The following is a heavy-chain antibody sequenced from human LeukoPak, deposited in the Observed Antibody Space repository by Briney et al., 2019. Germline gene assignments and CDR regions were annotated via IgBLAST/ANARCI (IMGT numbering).Heavy chain of an antibody. CDR3: ARAALASESGSYHYYYYYMDV. Sequence: GGSLRLSCAASGFTFSSYEMNWVRQAPGKGLEWVPYISSSGSTIYYADSVKGRFTISRDNAKSSLYLQMNSLRAEDTAVYYCARAALASESGSYHYYYYYMDVWGKGTTVTISS. CDR1: GFTFSSYE. D-gene: IGHD3-10*01. CDR2: ISSSGSTI. J-gene: IGHJ6*03. V-gene: IGHV3-48*03.